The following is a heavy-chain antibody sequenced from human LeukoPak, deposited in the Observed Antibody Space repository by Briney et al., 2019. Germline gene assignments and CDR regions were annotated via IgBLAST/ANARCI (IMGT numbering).Heavy chain of an antibody. CDR1: GFTFNSYA. CDR2: ITSNGGMT. D-gene: IGHD3-22*01. V-gene: IGHV3-64*01. Sequence: GGSLRLSCAASGFTFNSYAMHWVRQAPGKGLEYVSAITSNGGMTYYANSVKGRFAISRDNSKNMLYLQMGSLRADDMAVYYCARADSSGYYYVWGQGTLVTVSS. J-gene: IGHJ4*02. CDR3: ARADSSGYYYV.